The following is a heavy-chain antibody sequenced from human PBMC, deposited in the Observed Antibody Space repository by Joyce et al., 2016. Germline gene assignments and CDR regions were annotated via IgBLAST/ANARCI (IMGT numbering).Heavy chain of an antibody. D-gene: IGHD4-23*01. CDR1: GFSFSGYY. CDR3: AREYGGTFYFDY. J-gene: IGHJ4*02. V-gene: IGHV1-2*02. Sequence: QVQLVQSGAEVKKPGASVKVSCKASGFSFSGYYIHWVRQAPGQGLEWMGWINPDRGDTIYAQKFQGRVTMTSDTSISTVYLELGRLTSDDTALYYCAREYGGTFYFDYWGQVTLVTVSS. CDR2: INPDRGDT.